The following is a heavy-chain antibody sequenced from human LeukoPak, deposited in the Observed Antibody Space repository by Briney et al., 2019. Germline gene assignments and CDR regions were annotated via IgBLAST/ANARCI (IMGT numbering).Heavy chain of an antibody. CDR1: GFTFSNAW. V-gene: IGHV3-15*01. J-gene: IGHJ3*02. CDR3: TTLPGLWLQYI. D-gene: IGHD5-24*01. CDR2: IKSKTDGGTT. Sequence: GGSLRLSCAASGFTFSNAWMSWVRQAPGKGLEWVGRIKSKTDGGTTDYAAPVKGRFTISRDDSKNTLYLQMNSLKTEDAAVYYCTTLPGLWLQYIWGQGTMVTVSS.